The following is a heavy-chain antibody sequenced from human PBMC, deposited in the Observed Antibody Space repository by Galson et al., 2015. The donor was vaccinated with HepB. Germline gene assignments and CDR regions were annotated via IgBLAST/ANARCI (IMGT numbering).Heavy chain of an antibody. J-gene: IGHJ4*02. V-gene: IGHV3-30*04. CDR2: ILHNAPNT. Sequence: SLRLSCAASGFPFSNYAMHWVRQTPGKGPEWMTVILHNAPNTYYADSVEGRFTVSRDNSKNTVYLPMNSLRPEDTAMYYCARRAGAWGGFSFDYWGQGSLVTVSS. CDR1: GFPFSNYA. CDR3: ARRAGAWGGFSFDY. D-gene: IGHD3-16*01.